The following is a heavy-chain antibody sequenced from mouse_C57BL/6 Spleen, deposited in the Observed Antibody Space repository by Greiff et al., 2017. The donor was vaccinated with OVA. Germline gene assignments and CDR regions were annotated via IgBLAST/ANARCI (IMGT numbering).Heavy chain of an antibody. Sequence: EVKLVESGPELVKPGASVKISCKASGYSFTGYYMHWVKQSHGNILDWIGYIYPYNGVSSYNQKFKGKATLTVDKSSSTAYMELRSLTSEDSAVYYCAVSIYYGNYWYFDVWGTGTTVTVSS. D-gene: IGHD2-1*01. CDR2: IYPYNGVS. CDR1: GYSFTGYY. V-gene: IGHV1-31*01. CDR3: AVSIYYGNYWYFDV. J-gene: IGHJ1*03.